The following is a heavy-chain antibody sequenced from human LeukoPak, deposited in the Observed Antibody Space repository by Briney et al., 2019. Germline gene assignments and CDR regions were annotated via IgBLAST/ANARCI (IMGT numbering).Heavy chain of an antibody. CDR3: ARGPRYDILTGYSDY. CDR1: GFTFSSYS. CDR2: ISSSSSTI. V-gene: IGHV3-48*01. Sequence: PGGSLRLSCAASGFTFSSYSMNWVRQAPGKGLEWVSYISSSSSTIYYADSVKGRFTISRDNAKNSLYLQMNSLRAEDTAVYYCARGPRYDILTGYSDYWGQGTLVTVSS. J-gene: IGHJ4*02. D-gene: IGHD3-9*01.